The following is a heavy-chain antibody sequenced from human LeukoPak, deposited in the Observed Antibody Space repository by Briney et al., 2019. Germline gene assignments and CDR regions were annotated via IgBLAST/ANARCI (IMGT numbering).Heavy chain of an antibody. CDR2: INPNSGGT. D-gene: IGHD2-8*01. J-gene: IGHJ4*02. CDR1: GYTFTGYY. V-gene: IGHV1-2*02. Sequence: WASVKVSCKASGYTFTGYYMHWVRQAPGQGLEWMGWINPNSGGTNYAQKFQGRVTMTRDTSISTAYMELSRLRSDDTAVYYCARDLGYCTNGVCYWGQGTLVTVSS. CDR3: ARDLGYCTNGVCY.